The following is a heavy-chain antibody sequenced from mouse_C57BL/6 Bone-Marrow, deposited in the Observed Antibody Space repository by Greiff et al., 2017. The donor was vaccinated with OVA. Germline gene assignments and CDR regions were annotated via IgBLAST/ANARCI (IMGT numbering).Heavy chain of an antibody. CDR2: ISDGGSYT. J-gene: IGHJ4*01. Sequence: EVKLVESGGGLVKPGGSLKLSCAASGFTFSSYAMSWVRQTPEKRLEWVATISDGGSYTYYPDNVKGRFTISRDNAKNNLYLQMSHLKSEDTAMYYCARDRTTPYAMDYWGQGTSVTVSS. V-gene: IGHV5-4*01. CDR3: ARDRTTPYAMDY. CDR1: GFTFSSYA. D-gene: IGHD5-5*01.